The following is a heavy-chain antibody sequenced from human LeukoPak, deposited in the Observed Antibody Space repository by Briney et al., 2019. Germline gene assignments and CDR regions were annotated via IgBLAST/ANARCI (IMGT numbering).Heavy chain of an antibody. V-gene: IGHV1-69*04. CDR1: GGTFSSYA. J-gene: IGHJ4*02. Sequence: SVKVTCKASGGTFSSYAISWVRQPPAQGLDWMGRIIPILGIANYAQKFQGRVTITADKSTSTAYMELSSLRSEDTAVYYCARGYYYDSSGYYDYWGQGTLVTVSS. D-gene: IGHD3-22*01. CDR2: IIPILGIA. CDR3: ARGYYYDSSGYYDY.